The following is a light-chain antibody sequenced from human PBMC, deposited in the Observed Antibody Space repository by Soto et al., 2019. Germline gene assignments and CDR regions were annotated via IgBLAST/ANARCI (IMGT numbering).Light chain of an antibody. CDR2: DSS. CDR3: QQYDSFSAT. CDR1: QSISSW. V-gene: IGKV1-5*01. Sequence: IQMNQSPATLSASFGDRVTITCGASQSISSWLAWYQQKPGRAPKLLIYDSSSLESGVPSRFRGSGSGTEFRLTISTMQPDDFETYYCQQYDSFSATFGQGTRLEIK. J-gene: IGKJ5*01.